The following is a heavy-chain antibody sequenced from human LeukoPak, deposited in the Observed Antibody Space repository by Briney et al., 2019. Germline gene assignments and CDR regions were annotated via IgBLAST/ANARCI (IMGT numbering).Heavy chain of an antibody. CDR3: ARDIYSKSGDDY. J-gene: IGHJ4*02. Sequence: SGGSLILSCVASGFTFSTYWMHWVRQAPGKGLVWVARIHSDGSSTTYADSVKGRFTISRDNAKNTLYLQMNSLRAEDTAVYYCARDIYSKSGDDYWGQGTLVTVSS. D-gene: IGHD6-13*01. V-gene: IGHV3-74*01. CDR1: GFTFSTYW. CDR2: IHSDGSST.